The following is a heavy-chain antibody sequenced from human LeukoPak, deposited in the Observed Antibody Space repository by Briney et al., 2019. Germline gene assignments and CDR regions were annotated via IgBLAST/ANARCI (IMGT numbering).Heavy chain of an antibody. V-gene: IGHV3-7*01. Sequence: HPGGSLRLSCAASGFTFSSYWMSWVRQAPGKGLEWVANIKQDGSEKYYVDSVKGRFTISRDNAKNSLYLQMNSLRAEDTAVYYCARAGSSSWFRGRGPFDPWGQGTLVTVSS. D-gene: IGHD6-13*01. CDR2: IKQDGSEK. CDR3: ARAGSSSWFRGRGPFDP. CDR1: GFTFSSYW. J-gene: IGHJ5*02.